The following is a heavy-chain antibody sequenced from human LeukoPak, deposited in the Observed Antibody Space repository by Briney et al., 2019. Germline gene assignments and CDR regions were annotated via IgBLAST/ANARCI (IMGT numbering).Heavy chain of an antibody. CDR1: GGSITTDC. J-gene: IGHJ4*02. CDR3: ARRTPGPQLDEYVAYYFDL. D-gene: IGHD3/OR15-3a*01. Sequence: SETLSLTCTVSGGSITTDCWIWIRQPPGKGLEWIAYIYSSGMTKYNPSLKSRGTISVDPSKNQLSLKLNSVTAADTAVYYCARRTPGPQLDEYVAYYFDLWGQGTLDTVSS. V-gene: IGHV4-4*09. CDR2: IYSSGMT.